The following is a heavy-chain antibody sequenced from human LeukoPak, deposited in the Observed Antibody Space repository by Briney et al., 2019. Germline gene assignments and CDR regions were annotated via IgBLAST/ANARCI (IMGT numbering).Heavy chain of an antibody. Sequence: SETLSLTCAVYGGSFSGYYWSWIRQPPGKGLEWIGEINHSGSTNHNPSLKSRVTISVDTSKNQFSLKLSSVTAADTAVYYCATTYYYDSSGYYLNNWFDPWGQGTLVTVSS. CDR2: INHSGST. V-gene: IGHV4-34*01. J-gene: IGHJ5*02. D-gene: IGHD3-22*01. CDR1: GGSFSGYY. CDR3: ATTYYYDSSGYYLNNWFDP.